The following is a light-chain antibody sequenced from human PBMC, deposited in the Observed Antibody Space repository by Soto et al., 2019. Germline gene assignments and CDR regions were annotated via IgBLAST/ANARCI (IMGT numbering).Light chain of an antibody. CDR2: ATS. V-gene: IGKV3-20*01. CDR3: QQYGTSWT. CDR1: QSVSIRH. J-gene: IGKJ1*01. Sequence: IVLTQSPGTLSLSPGEGATLSCRTSQSVSIRHLAWYQQRPGQAPRLLIYATSDRATGTPDRFSSSGSGTDFTLTITSLEPEDFAVYYCQQYGTSWTFGQGTKVEI.